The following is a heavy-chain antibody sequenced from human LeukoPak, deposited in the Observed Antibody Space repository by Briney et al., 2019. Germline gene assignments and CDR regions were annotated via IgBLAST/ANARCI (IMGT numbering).Heavy chain of an antibody. V-gene: IGHV3-23*01. J-gene: IGHJ3*02. Sequence: GGSLRLSCAASGFTFSSYAMSWVRQAPGKGLEWVSAISGSGGSTYYADSVKGRFTISRDNSKNTLYLQMNSLRAEDTAAYYCAKLWYYGSGSYYTDAFDIWGQGTMVTVSS. D-gene: IGHD3-10*01. CDR3: AKLWYYGSGSYYTDAFDI. CDR2: ISGSGGST. CDR1: GFTFSSYA.